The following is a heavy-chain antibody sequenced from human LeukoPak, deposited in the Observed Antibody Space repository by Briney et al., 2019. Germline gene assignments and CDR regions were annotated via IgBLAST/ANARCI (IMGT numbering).Heavy chain of an antibody. Sequence: GGSLRLSCAASGFTFSSYSMNWVRQAPGKGLEWVSSISSSYIYYADSVKGRFTISRDNAKNSLYLQMNSLRAEDTAVYYCARAGWIFGVADPPYYFDYWGQGTLVTVSS. J-gene: IGHJ4*02. D-gene: IGHD3-3*01. CDR2: ISSSYI. CDR1: GFTFSSYS. V-gene: IGHV3-21*01. CDR3: ARAGWIFGVADPPYYFDY.